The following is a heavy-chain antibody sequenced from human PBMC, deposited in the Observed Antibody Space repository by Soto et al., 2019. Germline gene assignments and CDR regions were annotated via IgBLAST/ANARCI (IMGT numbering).Heavy chain of an antibody. CDR2: ISWNSGSI. J-gene: IGHJ6*02. V-gene: IGHV3-9*01. D-gene: IGHD6-13*01. CDR3: AMRADRAVAGLYYYVIDL. Sequence: EVQLVESGGGLVQPGRSLRLSCASSGFTFDDYAMHWVRQAPGKGLEWVSGISWNSGSIGYADSVKGRFTISRYNDKSSLDPQMISLTAEHTALYFSAMRADRAVAGLYYYVIDLRAQRTTVTVTS. CDR1: GFTFDDYA.